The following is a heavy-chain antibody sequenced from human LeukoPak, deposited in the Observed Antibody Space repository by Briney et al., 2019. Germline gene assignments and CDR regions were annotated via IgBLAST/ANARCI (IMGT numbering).Heavy chain of an antibody. Sequence: GGSLRLSCAASGFTSSSYAMSWVRQAPGKGLEWVSAIPGSGDSTYYADSVKGRFTISRDNSKNTLYLQMNSLRAEDTAVYYCARRFVGSSGLYNIDYWGQGTLVTVSS. CDR2: IPGSGDST. D-gene: IGHD6-19*01. J-gene: IGHJ4*02. CDR1: GFTSSSYA. V-gene: IGHV3-23*01. CDR3: ARRFVGSSGLYNIDY.